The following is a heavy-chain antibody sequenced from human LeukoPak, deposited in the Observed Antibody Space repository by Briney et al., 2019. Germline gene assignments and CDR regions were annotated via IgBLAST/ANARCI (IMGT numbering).Heavy chain of an antibody. D-gene: IGHD5-18*01. CDR3: ARELRGYSPQDY. Sequence: ASVKVSCKASGYTFTGYHMHWVRQAPGQGLEWMGWINPNSGGTNYAQKFQGRVTMTRDTSISTAYMELSRLRSDDTAVYYCARELRGYSPQDYWGQGTLVTVSS. CDR2: INPNSGGT. CDR1: GYTFTGYH. J-gene: IGHJ4*02. V-gene: IGHV1-2*02.